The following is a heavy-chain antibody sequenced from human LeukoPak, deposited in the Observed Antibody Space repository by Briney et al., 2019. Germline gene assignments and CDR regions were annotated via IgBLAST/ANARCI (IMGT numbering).Heavy chain of an antibody. CDR2: IYYSGSA. J-gene: IGHJ3*02. CDR3: ARATKRQLLGAFDI. CDR1: GGSISNYY. V-gene: IGHV4-59*01. Sequence: KPSETLSLTCTVSGGSISNYYWSCIRQPPGKGLEWIGYIYYSGSANYNPSLKSRVTISVDTSKNQFSLKLSSVTAADTAVYYCARATKRQLLGAFDIWGQGTMVTVSS. D-gene: IGHD1-1*01.